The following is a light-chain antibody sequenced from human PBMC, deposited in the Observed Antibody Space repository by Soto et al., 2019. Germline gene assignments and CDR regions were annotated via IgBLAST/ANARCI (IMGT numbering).Light chain of an antibody. CDR1: QRISSS. CDR2: SAS. J-gene: IGKJ2*01. CDR3: LQSYLTPRT. V-gene: IGKV1-39*01. Sequence: QMTQSPSSLSASVGDRVTITCRASQRISSSLNWYQHKVGSAPKLLIYSASSMQTGVPSTFSGSGSGTDFTLIISSLQPEDFGTYYCLQSYLTPRTFGQGTKLVI.